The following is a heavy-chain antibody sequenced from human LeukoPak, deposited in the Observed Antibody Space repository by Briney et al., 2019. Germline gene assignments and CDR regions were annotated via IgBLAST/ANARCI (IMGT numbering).Heavy chain of an antibody. D-gene: IGHD6-19*01. CDR3: ATNGPGIAVAGYVDY. CDR2: MSYDGSNE. J-gene: IGHJ4*02. Sequence: PRRSLRLSCAASGFTFSGYAMHCVRQAPGKGLEWVAVMSYDGSNEYYADSVKGRFTISRDNSKNTLYLQMNSLRAEDTAVYYCATNGPGIAVAGYVDYWGQGTLVIVSS. CDR1: GFTFSGYA. V-gene: IGHV3-30-3*01.